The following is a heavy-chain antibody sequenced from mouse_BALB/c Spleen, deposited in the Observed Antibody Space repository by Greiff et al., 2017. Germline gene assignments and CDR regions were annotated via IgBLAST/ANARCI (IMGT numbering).Heavy chain of an antibody. J-gene: IGHJ4*01. CDR2: INSNGGST. Sequence: EVHLVESGGGLVQPGGSLKLSCAASGFTFSSYGMSWVRQTPDKRLELVATINSNGGSTYYPDSVKGRFTISRDNAKNTLYLQMSSLKSEDTAMYYCARAPDGYYAMDYWGQGTSVTVSS. CDR3: ARAPDGYYAMDY. CDR1: GFTFSSYG. D-gene: IGHD2-3*01. V-gene: IGHV5-6-3*01.